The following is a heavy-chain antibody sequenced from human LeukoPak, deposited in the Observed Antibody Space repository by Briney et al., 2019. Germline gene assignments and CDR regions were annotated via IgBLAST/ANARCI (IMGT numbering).Heavy chain of an antibody. Sequence: PGGSLRLSCAASGFTFSSYWMSWVRQAPGKGLEWVANIKQGGSKKYYVDSVKGRFTISRDNAKNSLYLQMNSLRAEDTAVYYCAGFDSRGYYYFDYWGQGTLVTVSS. CDR1: GFTFSSYW. CDR2: IKQGGSKK. V-gene: IGHV3-7*01. CDR3: AGFDSRGYYYFDY. D-gene: IGHD3-22*01. J-gene: IGHJ4*02.